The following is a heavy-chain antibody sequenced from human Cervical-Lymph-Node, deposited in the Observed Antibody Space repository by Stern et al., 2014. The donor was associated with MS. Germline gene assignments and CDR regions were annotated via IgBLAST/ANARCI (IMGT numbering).Heavy chain of an antibody. D-gene: IGHD2/OR15-2a*01. CDR1: GGSFTNNV. V-gene: IGHV1-69*12. J-gene: IGHJ4*02. Sequence: QDQLVQSGAEVKKPGSSVKVSCTASGGSFTNNVVSWVRQAPGQGLEWMGGTIPIFGKAIYAKKFQGRFTITADESPRATYMELSSLRSEDTAVYYCARAAYSTSSYNYWGQGTVVTVSA. CDR3: ARAAYSTSSYNY. CDR2: TIPIFGKA.